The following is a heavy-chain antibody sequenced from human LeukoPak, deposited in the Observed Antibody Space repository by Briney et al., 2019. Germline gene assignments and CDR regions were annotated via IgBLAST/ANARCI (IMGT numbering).Heavy chain of an antibody. Sequence: SVTVSCKASGGTFSSYAISLVRQAPPQGLEWMGGIIPIFGTANYAQKFQGRVTFTTDESTSTAYMELRSLRSEDTAVYYCASYSGRVVGAFDIWGQGAIVTVSS. CDR2: IIPIFGTA. D-gene: IGHD1-26*01. V-gene: IGHV1-69*05. CDR1: GGTFSSYA. J-gene: IGHJ3*02. CDR3: ASYSGRVVGAFDI.